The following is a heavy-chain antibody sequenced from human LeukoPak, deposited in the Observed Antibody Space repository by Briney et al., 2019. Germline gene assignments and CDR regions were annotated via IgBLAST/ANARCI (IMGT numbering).Heavy chain of an antibody. Sequence: GGSLSLSCAASGFTFSSYAMSWVRQAPGRGLEWVSAISGSGGSTYYADPVKGRFTISRDNSKNTLYLQMNSLRAEDTAVYYCAKGALRYFDWLLENWGQGTLVTVSS. D-gene: IGHD3-9*01. CDR2: ISGSGGST. CDR3: AKGALRYFDWLLEN. CDR1: GFTFSSYA. V-gene: IGHV3-23*01. J-gene: IGHJ4*02.